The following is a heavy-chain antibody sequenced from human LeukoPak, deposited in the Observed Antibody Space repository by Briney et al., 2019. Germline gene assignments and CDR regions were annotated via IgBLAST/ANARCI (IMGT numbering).Heavy chain of an antibody. CDR1: GGSISSYY. J-gene: IGHJ4*02. CDR2: IYYSGST. Sequence: PSETLSLTCTVSGGSISSYYWSWIRQPPGKGLEWIGYIYYSGSTNYNPSLKSRVTISVDTSKNQFSLKLSSVTAADTAVYYCARRSIAAADPFDYWGQGTLVTVSS. CDR3: ARRSIAAADPFDY. V-gene: IGHV4-59*01. D-gene: IGHD6-13*01.